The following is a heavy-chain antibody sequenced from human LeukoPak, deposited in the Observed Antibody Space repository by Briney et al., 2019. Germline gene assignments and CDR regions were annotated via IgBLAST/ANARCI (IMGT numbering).Heavy chain of an antibody. CDR3: AKGAVACYFDY. Sequence: GGSLRLSCAASGFTFSSYGMHWVRQAPGKGLEWVAVISYDGSNKYYADSVKGRFTISRDNSKNTLYLQMNSLRAEDTAVYYCAKGAVACYFDYLGQGTLVTGSS. V-gene: IGHV3-30*18. D-gene: IGHD6-19*01. CDR1: GFTFSSYG. J-gene: IGHJ4*02. CDR2: ISYDGSNK.